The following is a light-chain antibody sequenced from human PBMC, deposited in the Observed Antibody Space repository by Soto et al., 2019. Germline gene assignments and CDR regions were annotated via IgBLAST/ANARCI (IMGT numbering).Light chain of an antibody. CDR1: RNLLHSNGYYY. V-gene: IGKV2-28*01. Sequence: VLTQSPLSLPVTPGEPASISCRSSRNLLHSNGYYYLDWYLQKPGQSPQLPIYLGSNRASGVPDRFSGSGSGTDFTLTISRVEAEDVGVYFCAQGLAPPFTFCGGTKLQIK. J-gene: IGKJ4*01. CDR2: LGS. CDR3: AQGLAPPFT.